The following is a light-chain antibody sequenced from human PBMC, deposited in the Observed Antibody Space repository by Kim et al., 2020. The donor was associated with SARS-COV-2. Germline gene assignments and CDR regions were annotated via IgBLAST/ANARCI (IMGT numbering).Light chain of an antibody. V-gene: IGLV1-40*01. Sequence: QSVLTQPPSVSGAPGQTVTISCTETNSNIGTYYDVHWYQQLPGTAPKLPIYANNNRPSGVPDRFSASKSDTSASLAISGLQAEDEADYYCQSYDSSLRGSVFGGGTQLTVL. CDR2: ANN. CDR1: NSNIGTYYD. J-gene: IGLJ3*02. CDR3: QSYDSSLRGSV.